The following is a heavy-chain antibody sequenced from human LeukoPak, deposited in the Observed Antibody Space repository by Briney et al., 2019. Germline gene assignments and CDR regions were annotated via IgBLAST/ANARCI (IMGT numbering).Heavy chain of an antibody. V-gene: IGHV4-4*07. J-gene: IGHJ3*02. CDR3: ARDWSSGWSGDAFDI. CDR1: GGSISSYY. CDR2: MYVSGTT. D-gene: IGHD6-19*01. Sequence: SETLSLTCTVSGGSISSYYWSWIRQPAGKGLEWIGRMYVSGTTNYNPSLKSRVTMSVDTSKNQFSLNLSSVTAADTAVYYCARDWSSGWSGDAFDIWSQGTMVTVSS.